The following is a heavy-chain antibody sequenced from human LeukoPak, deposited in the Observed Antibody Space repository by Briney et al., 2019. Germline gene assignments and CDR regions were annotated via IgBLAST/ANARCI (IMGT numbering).Heavy chain of an antibody. J-gene: IGHJ4*02. Sequence: SETLSLTCTVSGGSIRGYYWSWIRQPPGKGLEWIGHIYYSGSTNYNPSLKSRVTISVDTSKNQFSLKLSSVTAADTAVYYCARSSIIFDYWGQGTLVTVSS. CDR1: GGSIRGYY. CDR2: IYYSGST. V-gene: IGHV4-59*08. D-gene: IGHD3-9*01. CDR3: ARSSIIFDY.